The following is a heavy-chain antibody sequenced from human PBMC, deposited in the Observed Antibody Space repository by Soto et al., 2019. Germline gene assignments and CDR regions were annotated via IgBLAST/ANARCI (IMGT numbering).Heavy chain of an antibody. J-gene: IGHJ4*02. V-gene: IGHV1-8*01. CDR2: MNPNSGNT. D-gene: IGHD5-18*01. Sequence: QVQLVQSGAEVKKPGASVKVYCKASGYTFTRYDINWVRQATGQGLEWMGWMNPNSGNTGQAQKFKGRTTTTLDTALRTAYKELSSLTSEDTAVYYCARPHGYLDYWGQGTLVTVSS. CDR1: GYTFTRYD. CDR3: ARPHGYLDY.